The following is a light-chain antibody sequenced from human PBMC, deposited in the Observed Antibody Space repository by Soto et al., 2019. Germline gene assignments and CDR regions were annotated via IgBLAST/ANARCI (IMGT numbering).Light chain of an antibody. CDR1: SNDVGSYNL. V-gene: IGLV2-23*01. CDR2: EGS. J-gene: IGLJ1*01. Sequence: QSALTQPASVSGSPGQSITISCTGTSNDVGSYNLVSWYQHHPGKAPKLMIFEGSKRPSGVSNRFSGPKSGNTASLTISGLQAEDEADFYCCSYAGSNYYVFGTGTKVTVL. CDR3: CSYAGSNYYV.